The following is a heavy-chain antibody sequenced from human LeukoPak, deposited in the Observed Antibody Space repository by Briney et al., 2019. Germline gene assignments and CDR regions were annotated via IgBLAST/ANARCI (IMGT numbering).Heavy chain of an antibody. V-gene: IGHV3-64*01. D-gene: IGHD1-26*01. J-gene: IGHJ4*02. Sequence: GGSLRLSCAASGFTFSSYAMHWVRQAPGKGLEYVSTISSSGGSTYYANSVKGRFTISRDNSKNTLYLQMGSLRAEDMAVYYCARAFQPRSIVGAIDYWGQGTLVTVSS. CDR1: GFTFSSYA. CDR2: ISSSGGST. CDR3: ARAFQPRSIVGAIDY.